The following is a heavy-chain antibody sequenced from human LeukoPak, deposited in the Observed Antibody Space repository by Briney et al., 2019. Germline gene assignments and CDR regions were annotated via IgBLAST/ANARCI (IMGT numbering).Heavy chain of an antibody. CDR3: ARGNRAVGVDS. V-gene: IGHV7-4-1*02. D-gene: IGHD6-19*01. J-gene: IGHJ4*02. CDR2: INTNTGNP. Sequence: ASVKVSCKASGYTFTSYTLNWVRQAPGQGLEWMGWINTNTGNPTYAQGFTGRFVFSLDTSLGTAYLQISSLKTEDTAVYFCARGNRAVGVDSWGQGTLVTVSS. CDR1: GYTFTSYT.